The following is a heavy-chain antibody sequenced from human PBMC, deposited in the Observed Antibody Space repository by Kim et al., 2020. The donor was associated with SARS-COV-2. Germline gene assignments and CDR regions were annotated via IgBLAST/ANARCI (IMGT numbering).Heavy chain of an antibody. D-gene: IGHD3-10*01. CDR3: AKDLVTMVRGLSY. J-gene: IGHJ4*02. Sequence: YADSVKGRFTISRDNSKNTLYLQMNSLRAEDTAVYYCAKDLVTMVRGLSYWGQGTLVTVSS. V-gene: IGHV3-30*02.